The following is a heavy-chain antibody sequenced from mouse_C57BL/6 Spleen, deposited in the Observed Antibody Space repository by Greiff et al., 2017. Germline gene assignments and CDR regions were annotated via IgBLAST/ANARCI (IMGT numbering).Heavy chain of an antibody. CDR3: ATNDYFYYFDY. CDR1: GYTFTSYW. J-gene: IGHJ2*01. D-gene: IGHD2-4*01. Sequence: QVQLQQPGAELVKPGASVKLSCKASGYTFTSYWMHWVKQRPGQGLEWIVMIHPNSGSTNYNEKFKSKATLTVDKSSSTAYMQLSSLTSEDSAVYYCATNDYFYYFDYWGQGTTLTVSS. CDR2: IHPNSGST. V-gene: IGHV1-64*01.